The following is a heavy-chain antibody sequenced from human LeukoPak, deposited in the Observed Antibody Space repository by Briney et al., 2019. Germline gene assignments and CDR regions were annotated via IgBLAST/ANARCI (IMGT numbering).Heavy chain of an antibody. Sequence: PSETLSLTCAVYGGSFSDYYWSWIRQPPGKGLEWIGEINHSGSTNYNPSLKSRVTISVDTSKNQFSLKLSSVTAADTAVYYCAGLGAVVPRYWGQGTLVTVSS. J-gene: IGHJ4*02. CDR2: INHSGST. CDR1: GGSFSDYY. CDR3: AGLGAVVPRY. V-gene: IGHV4-34*01. D-gene: IGHD6-19*01.